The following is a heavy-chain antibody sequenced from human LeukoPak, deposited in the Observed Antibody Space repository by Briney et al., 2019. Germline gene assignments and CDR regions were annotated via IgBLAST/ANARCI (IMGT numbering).Heavy chain of an antibody. CDR3: TRDLTISGPIGI. J-gene: IGHJ4*02. V-gene: IGHV1-2*06. CDR1: VYTFTGCA. D-gene: IGHD3-9*01. CDR2: LDPNSGDT. Sequence: ASEKLSCKAAVYTFTGCAMHWVRQAPGHRLEWVGRLDPNSGDTNHAQDIQGTVTITRDTSINTAYMELSRLRSDDTAKYYCTRDLTISGPIGIWGQGTLVTVSA.